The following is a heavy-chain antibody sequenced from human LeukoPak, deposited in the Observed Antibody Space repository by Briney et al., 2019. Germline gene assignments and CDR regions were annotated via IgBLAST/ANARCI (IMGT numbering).Heavy chain of an antibody. J-gene: IGHJ4*02. Sequence: GGSLRLSCAASGFTFSSYSMNWVRQAPGKGLEWVSSLSSSSSYIYYADSVKGRFTLSRDNAKNSLYLQMNSLRAEDTAVYYCARDQLIMREFDDGGQGSLVTVSS. CDR3: ARDQLIMREFDD. CDR2: LSSSSSYI. D-gene: IGHD3-16*01. CDR1: GFTFSSYS. V-gene: IGHV3-21*01.